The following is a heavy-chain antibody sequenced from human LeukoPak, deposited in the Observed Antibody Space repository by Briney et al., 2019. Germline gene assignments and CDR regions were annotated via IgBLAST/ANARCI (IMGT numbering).Heavy chain of an antibody. D-gene: IGHD7-27*01. Sequence: GASVKVSCKVSGSTLTDFSIHWVRQAPGKGLGWMGGFVPEDDETIYAQSFQGRVTMTEDTSTDTAYMELSSLRSEDTAMYYCATIAPGDLFDSWGQGTLVTVSS. J-gene: IGHJ4*02. V-gene: IGHV1-24*01. CDR1: GSTLTDFS. CDR3: ATIAPGDLFDS. CDR2: FVPEDDET.